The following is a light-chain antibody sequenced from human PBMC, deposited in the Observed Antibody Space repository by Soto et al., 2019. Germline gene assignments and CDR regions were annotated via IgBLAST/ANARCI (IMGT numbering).Light chain of an antibody. CDR3: GSYSGTDTPFV. CDR2: EVT. CDR1: RTDVGGYNY. Sequence: QSVLAQPSSVSGSPGQSITIFCTGTRTDVGGYNYVSWYQHPSGKAPQLLIYEVTNRPSGISDRFSGSKSVNTASLTISALQAEHESDYYGGSYSGTDTPFVFGTGTKVTGL. V-gene: IGLV2-14*01. J-gene: IGLJ1*01.